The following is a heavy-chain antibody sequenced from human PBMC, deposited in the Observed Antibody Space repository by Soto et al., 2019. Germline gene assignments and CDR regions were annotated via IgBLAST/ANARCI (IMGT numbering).Heavy chain of an antibody. CDR2: INDNGAIT. Sequence: EVELLESGGSLVQPGGSLRLSCEASGFTFSDYWMHWVRQVPGGGLVWVARINDNGAITRYADSVKGRFTVSRDNANSTMFLQMTSLTAEDTAIYYCARGRKYDVLTGYNDYWGQGTLVTVSS. CDR3: ARGRKYDVLTGYNDY. V-gene: IGHV3-74*01. D-gene: IGHD3-9*01. J-gene: IGHJ4*02. CDR1: GFTFSDYW.